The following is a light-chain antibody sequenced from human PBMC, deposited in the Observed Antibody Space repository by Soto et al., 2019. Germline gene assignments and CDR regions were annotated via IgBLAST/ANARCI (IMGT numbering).Light chain of an antibody. CDR3: QQRSQWPPEGT. V-gene: IGKV1-39*01. CDR2: AAS. Sequence: DIQMTQSPSSLSASVGDRVTITCRASQSISSYLNWYQQKPGKAPKLLIYAASSLQSGVPSRFSGSGSGTDFTLTISSLQPEDFATYYCQQRSQWPPEGTFGPGTKVDIK. J-gene: IGKJ3*01. CDR1: QSISSY.